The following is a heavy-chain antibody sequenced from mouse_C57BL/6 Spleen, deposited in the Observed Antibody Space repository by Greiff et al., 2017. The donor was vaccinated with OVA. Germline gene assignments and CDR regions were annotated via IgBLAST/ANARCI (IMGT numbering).Heavy chain of an antibody. J-gene: IGHJ2*01. CDR2: INPSTGGT. D-gene: IGHD2-4*01. V-gene: IGHV1-42*01. CDR3: ARDWGLDY. Sequence: EVQLQQSGPELVKPGASVKISCKASGYSFTGYYMNWVKQSPEKSLEWIGEINPSTGGTTYNQKFKAKATLTVDKSSSTAYMQLKSLTSEDSAVYYCARDWGLDYWGQGTTLTVSS. CDR1: GYSFTGYY.